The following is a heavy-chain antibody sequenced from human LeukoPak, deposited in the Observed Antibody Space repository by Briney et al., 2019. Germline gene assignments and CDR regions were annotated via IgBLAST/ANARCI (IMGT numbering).Heavy chain of an antibody. V-gene: IGHV3-30-3*01. Sequence: GGSLRLSCAASGFTFSSYARHWVRQAPGKGLEWVSVISYDESNKYYADSVKGRFTISRDNSKNTLYLQMNSVRAEDTAVYYCAREWLEYGSGVHYYYYYGMDVWGQGTTVTVSS. J-gene: IGHJ6*02. CDR3: AREWLEYGSGVHYYYYYGMDV. CDR2: ISYDESNK. D-gene: IGHD3-10*01. CDR1: GFTFSSYA.